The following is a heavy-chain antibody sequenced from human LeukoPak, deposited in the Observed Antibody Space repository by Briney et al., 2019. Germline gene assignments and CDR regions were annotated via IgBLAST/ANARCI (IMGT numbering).Heavy chain of an antibody. V-gene: IGHV1-2*02. CDR3: ARGAVYGDYGVDY. D-gene: IGHD4-17*01. CDR2: INPNSGGT. CDR1: GYTFTGYY. J-gene: IGHJ4*02. Sequence: GASVKVSCKASGYTFTGYYMHWVRQAPGQGLEWMGWINPNSGGTNYAQKFQGRVTMTRDTSISTAYMELSRLRSVDTAVYYCARGAVYGDYGVDYWGQGTLVTVSS.